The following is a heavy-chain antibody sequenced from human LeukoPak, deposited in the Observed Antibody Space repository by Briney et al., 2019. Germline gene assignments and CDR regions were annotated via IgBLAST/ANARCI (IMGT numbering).Heavy chain of an antibody. J-gene: IGHJ4*02. CDR2: IYTSGST. Sequence: PSETLSLTCTVSGGSISSYYWSWIRQPAGKGLEWIGRIYTSGSTNYNPSLKSRVTMSVDTSKNQFSLKLSSVTAADTAVYYCARDLYSVYSSGWHPDYWGQGTLVTVSS. V-gene: IGHV4-4*07. CDR1: GGSISSYY. CDR3: ARDLYSVYSSGWHPDY. D-gene: IGHD6-19*01.